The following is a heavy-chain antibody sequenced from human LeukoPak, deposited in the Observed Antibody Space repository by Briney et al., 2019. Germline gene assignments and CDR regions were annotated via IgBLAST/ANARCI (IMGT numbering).Heavy chain of an antibody. CDR2: INPNSGGT. Sequence: ASVKVSCKASAYTFTGYYMHWVRQAPGQGLEWMGWINPNSGGTNYAQKFQGRVTMTRDTSISTAYMELSRLRSDDTAVYYCTTPVVYCSSTSCYDWCDPCGQGTLVTVSS. CDR1: AYTFTGYY. D-gene: IGHD2-2*01. V-gene: IGHV1-2*02. J-gene: IGHJ5*02. CDR3: TTPVVYCSSTSCYDWCDP.